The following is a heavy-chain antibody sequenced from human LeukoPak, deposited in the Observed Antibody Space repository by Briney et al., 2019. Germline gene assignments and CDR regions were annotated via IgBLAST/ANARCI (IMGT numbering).Heavy chain of an antibody. CDR2: ISSSSSYI. CDR1: GFTFSSYS. J-gene: IGHJ4*02. V-gene: IGHV3-21*01. D-gene: IGHD3-9*01. Sequence: GGSLRLSCAASGFTFSSYSMNWVRQAPGKGLESVSSISSSSSYIYYADSVKGRFTISRDNAKNSLYLQMNSLRAEDTAMYYCARDRYDILTGYSYFDYWGQGTLVTVSS. CDR3: ARDRYDILTGYSYFDY.